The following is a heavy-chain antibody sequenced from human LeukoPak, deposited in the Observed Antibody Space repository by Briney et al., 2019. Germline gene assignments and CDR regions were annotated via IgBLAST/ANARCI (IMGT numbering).Heavy chain of an antibody. Sequence: SETLSLTCTVSGGSISSSSYYWGWIRQPPGKGLEWIGSIYYSGSTYYNPSLKSRVTISVDTSKNQFSLKLSSVTAADTAVYYCARESQYYYYYYMDVWGKGTTVIVSS. CDR3: ARESQYYYYYYMDV. CDR2: IYYSGST. V-gene: IGHV4-39*07. CDR1: GGSISSSSYY. J-gene: IGHJ6*03.